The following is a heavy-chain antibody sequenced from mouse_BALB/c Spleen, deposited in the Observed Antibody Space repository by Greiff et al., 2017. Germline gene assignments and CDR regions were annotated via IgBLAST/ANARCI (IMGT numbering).Heavy chain of an antibody. V-gene: IGHV2-6-4*01. CDR2: IWGGGST. J-gene: IGHJ3*01. CDR1: GFSLSSYC. CDR3: ARKEGSTGCDWFAY. D-gene: IGHD4-1*02. Sequence: VKLMEPGPGLVAPSQSLYITCTVSGFSLSSYCVHWVRQPPGKGLEWLGMIWGGGSTNYNSALKSRLSISNDNSNSPVFLKMNSLQTDDTAMYYCARKEGSTGCDWFAYWGQGTLVTVSA.